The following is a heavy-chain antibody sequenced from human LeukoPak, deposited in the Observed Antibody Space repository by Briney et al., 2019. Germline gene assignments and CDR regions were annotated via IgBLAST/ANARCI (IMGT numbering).Heavy chain of an antibody. CDR2: ISSSSSTI. CDR1: GFTFSSYS. D-gene: IGHD2-2*02. CDR3: ARLERVVVVPAAIEGDAFDI. V-gene: IGHV3-48*01. Sequence: PGGSLRLSCAASGFTFSSYSMNWVRQAPGKGLEWVSYISSSSSTIYYADSVKGRSTISRDNAKNSLYLQMNSLRAEDTAVYYCARLERVVVVPAAIEGDAFDIWGQGTMVTVSS. J-gene: IGHJ3*02.